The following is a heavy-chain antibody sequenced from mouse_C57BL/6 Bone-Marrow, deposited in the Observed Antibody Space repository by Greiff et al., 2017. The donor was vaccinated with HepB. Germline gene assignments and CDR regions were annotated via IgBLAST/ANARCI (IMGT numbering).Heavy chain of an antibody. V-gene: IGHV5-4*01. CDR3: ARDRGYSNYPYAMDY. CDR2: ISDGGSYT. J-gene: IGHJ4*01. D-gene: IGHD2-5*01. CDR1: GFTFSSYA. Sequence: EVQVVESGGGLVKPGGSLKLSCAASGFTFSSYAMSWVRQTPEKRLEWVATISDGGSYTYYPDNVKGRFTISRDNAKNNLYLQMSHLKSEDTAMYYCARDRGYSNYPYAMDYWGQGTSFTVSS.